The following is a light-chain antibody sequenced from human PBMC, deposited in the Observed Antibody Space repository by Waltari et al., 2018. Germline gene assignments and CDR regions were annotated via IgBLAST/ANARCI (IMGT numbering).Light chain of an antibody. V-gene: IGLV3-19*01. Sequence: SSELTQDPAVSVALGQPVRITCQGDSLRSYYASWYQQKPGQAPVLVIYGKNTRPSGIPDRFSGSSSGNTASLTITGAQAEDEADYYCNSRDSSGNIYVVFGGGTKLTVL. CDR3: NSRDSSGNIYVV. CDR2: GKN. CDR1: SLRSYY. J-gene: IGLJ2*01.